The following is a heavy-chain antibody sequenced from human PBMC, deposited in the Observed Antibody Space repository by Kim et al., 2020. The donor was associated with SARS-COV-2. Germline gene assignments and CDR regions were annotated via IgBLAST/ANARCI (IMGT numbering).Heavy chain of an antibody. CDR3: ARARRGCVITFGGVISGGVDA. CDR1: GGSISSGGYY. J-gene: IGHJ5*02. CDR2: IYYSGST. Sequence: SETLSLTCTVSGGSISSGGYYWSWIRQHPGKGLEWIGYIYYSGSTYYNPSLKSRVTISVATSKNQFSLKLSSVTAADPAVYYCARARRGCVITFGGVISGGVDAWGQGTLGTVSS. D-gene: IGHD3-16*02. V-gene: IGHV4-31*03.